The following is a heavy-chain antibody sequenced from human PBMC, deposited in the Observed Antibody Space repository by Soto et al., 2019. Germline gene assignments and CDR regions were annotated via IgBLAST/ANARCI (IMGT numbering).Heavy chain of an antibody. J-gene: IGHJ4*02. CDR3: AAGIAARGYDY. CDR1: GGSISSYY. Sequence: SETLSLTCTVSGGSISSYYWSWIRQPPGKGLEWIGYIYYSGSTNYNPSLKSRVTISVDTSKNQFSLKLSSVTAADTAVYYCAAGIAARGYDYWGQGTLVTVSS. CDR2: IYYSGST. V-gene: IGHV4-59*08. D-gene: IGHD6-6*01.